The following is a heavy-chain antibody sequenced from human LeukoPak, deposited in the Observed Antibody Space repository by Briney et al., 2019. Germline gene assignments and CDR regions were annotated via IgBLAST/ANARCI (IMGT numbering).Heavy chain of an antibody. Sequence: SETLSLTCTVSGGSISSYYWSWIRQTPGKGLEWIGYIYYSGSTNYNPSLKSRVTISVDTSKNQFSLKLSSVTAADTAVYYCARALVPTYYDFWSGYRDYGMDVWGQGTTVTVSS. D-gene: IGHD3-3*01. V-gene: IGHV4-59*01. CDR1: GGSISSYY. CDR2: IYYSGST. J-gene: IGHJ6*02. CDR3: ARALVPTYYDFWSGYRDYGMDV.